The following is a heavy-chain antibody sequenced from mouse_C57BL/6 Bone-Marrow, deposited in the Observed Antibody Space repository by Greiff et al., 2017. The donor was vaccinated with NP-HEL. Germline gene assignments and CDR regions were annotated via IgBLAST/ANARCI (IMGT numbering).Heavy chain of an antibody. CDR1: GYTFTSYW. CDR3: ARGSGYDYFDY. J-gene: IGHJ2*01. D-gene: IGHD2-2*01. CDR2: IDPSDSYT. Sequence: VQLQQSGAELVKPGASVKLSCKASGYTFTSYWMQWVKQRPGQGLEWIGEIDPSDSYTNYNQKFKGKATLTVDTSSSTAYMQLSSLTSEDSASDCCARGSGYDYFDYWGQGTTLTVSS. V-gene: IGHV1-50*01.